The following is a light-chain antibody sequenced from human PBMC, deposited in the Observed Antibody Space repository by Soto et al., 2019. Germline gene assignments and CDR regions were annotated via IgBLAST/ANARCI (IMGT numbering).Light chain of an antibody. CDR2: DTS. V-gene: IGKV3-11*01. CDR3: QQRSNRLLT. J-gene: IGKJ4*01. Sequence: EIVLTQSPATLSLSPGERATLSCRASQSVSSFLAWYQQKPGQAPRLLIYDTSNRATDIPARFSGSGSGTDFTLTISRLEPEDFAVYYCQQRSNRLLTFGGGTKVELK. CDR1: QSVSSF.